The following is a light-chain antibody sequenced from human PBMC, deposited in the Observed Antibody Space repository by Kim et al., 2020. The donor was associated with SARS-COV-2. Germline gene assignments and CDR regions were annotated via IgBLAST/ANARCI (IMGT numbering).Light chain of an antibody. CDR1: SGHSSYA. Sequence: QLVLTQSPSASASLGAPVKLTCTLSSGHSSYAIAWHQQLPEKGPRYLMELKSVGSHIKGDGIPDRFSGSSSGAERYLTISSLQSEDEADYYCQTWGTGIRVFGGGTQLTVL. CDR3: QTWGTGIRV. V-gene: IGLV4-69*01. J-gene: IGLJ2*01. CDR2: LKSVGSH.